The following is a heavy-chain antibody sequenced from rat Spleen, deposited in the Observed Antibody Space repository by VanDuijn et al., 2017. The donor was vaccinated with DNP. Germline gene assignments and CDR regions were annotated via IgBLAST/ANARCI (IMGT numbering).Heavy chain of an antibody. CDR2: ITYSGNT. J-gene: IGHJ2*01. V-gene: IGHV3-1*01. Sequence: EVQLQESGPGLVKPSQSLSLTCSVTDYSITSNYWGWIRKFPGNKMEWIGHITYSGNTNYNPSLRGRISIPRDTSKNQFFLQLNSVTTEDTAIYYCARWSRYFDYWGQGVMVTVSS. CDR1: DYSITSNY. CDR3: ARWSRYFDY.